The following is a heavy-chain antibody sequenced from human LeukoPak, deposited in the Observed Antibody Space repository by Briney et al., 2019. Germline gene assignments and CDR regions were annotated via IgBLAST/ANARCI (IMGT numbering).Heavy chain of an antibody. CDR1: GFTFSSYG. V-gene: IGHV3-23*01. J-gene: IGHJ5*02. CDR2: ISGAGGRT. CDR3: AKDRADNGDRLRFDP. Sequence: GGSLRLSCAASGFTFSSYGMHWVRQAPGKGLEWVSAISGAGGRTYYADSVKGRFTISRDNSKNTLYLQMDSLRAEDTAVYYCAKDRADNGDRLRFDPWGQGTLVTVSS. D-gene: IGHD4-17*01.